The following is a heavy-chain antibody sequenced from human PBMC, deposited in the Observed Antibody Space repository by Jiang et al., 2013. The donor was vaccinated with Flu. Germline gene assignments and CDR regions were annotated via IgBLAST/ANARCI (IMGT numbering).Heavy chain of an antibody. Sequence: KPSQTLSLTCTVSGGSISSSGYYWTWIRQHPGKGLEWIAYIFYTGSTYYNPSLKSRVNISVDTSKNQFSLKLSSVTAADTAVYYCARRRRRTDNRKSYFSYAMDVWGQGTTVTVSS. CDR1: GGSISSSGYY. CDR3: ARRRRRTDNRKSYFSYAMDV. D-gene: IGHD1-14*01. CDR2: IFYTGST. V-gene: IGHV4-31*03. J-gene: IGHJ6*02.